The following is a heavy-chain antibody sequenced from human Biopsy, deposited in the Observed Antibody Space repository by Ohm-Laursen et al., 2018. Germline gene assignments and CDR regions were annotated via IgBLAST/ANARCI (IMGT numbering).Heavy chain of an antibody. J-gene: IGHJ3*01. CDR1: DDSIRNFY. D-gene: IGHD3-3*01. CDR3: ARLGNFWNAEDGLDL. CDR2: ASYSAYT. V-gene: IGHV4-59*08. Sequence: TLSLTCTVSDDSIRNFYWTWIRQPPGQGLEWIGHASYSAYTNYNPSLKSRVTISVDTSKNHFSLNLRSVTAADTAVYSCARLGNFWNAEDGLDLWGLGTMVTVSS.